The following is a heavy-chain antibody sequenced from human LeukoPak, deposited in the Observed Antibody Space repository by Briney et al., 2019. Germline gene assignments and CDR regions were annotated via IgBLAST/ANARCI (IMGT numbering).Heavy chain of an antibody. J-gene: IGHJ5*02. V-gene: IGHV3-66*02. CDR3: ARGLGGS. D-gene: IGHD1-26*01. CDR1: GFTVSSNY. Sequence: GGSLRLSCVGSGFTVSSNYMTWVRQAPGKGQEWVSVIYSGGSTYYADSVRGRFTISRDNSKNTLYLHMNSLRPEDTAVYYCARGLGGSWGQGSLVTVSS. CDR2: IYSGGST.